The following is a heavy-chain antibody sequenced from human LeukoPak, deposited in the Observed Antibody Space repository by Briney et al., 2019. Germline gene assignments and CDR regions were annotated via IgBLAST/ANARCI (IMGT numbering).Heavy chain of an antibody. V-gene: IGHV4-4*02. CDR1: GFSFTTYW. CDR3: ARRPPLYYDILTGYYRTPNFDY. J-gene: IGHJ4*02. Sequence: GSLRLSCAASGFSFTTYWMGWVRQPPGKGLEWIGEIYHTGSTNYNPSLKSRATISVDKSKNQFSLKLSSLTAADTAVYYCARRPPLYYDILTGYYRTPNFDYWGQGTLVTVSS. D-gene: IGHD3-9*01. CDR2: IYHTGST.